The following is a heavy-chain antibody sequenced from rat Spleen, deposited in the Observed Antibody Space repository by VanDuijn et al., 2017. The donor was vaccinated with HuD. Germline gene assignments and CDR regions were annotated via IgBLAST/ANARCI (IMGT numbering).Heavy chain of an antibody. Sequence: EVQLVESGGGLVQPGRSLKLSCVASGFTFNNYWMTWIRQAPGKGLEWVASITNTGGSTYYPDSVKGRFTISREDGRSTLYLQMTSLRSEDTATYYCTRHGYYYSSYIYDPYWYFDFWGPGTMVTVSS. CDR2: ITNTGGST. V-gene: IGHV5-31*01. J-gene: IGHJ1*01. CDR1: GFTFNNYW. CDR3: TRHGYYYSSYIYDPYWYFDF. D-gene: IGHD1-2*01.